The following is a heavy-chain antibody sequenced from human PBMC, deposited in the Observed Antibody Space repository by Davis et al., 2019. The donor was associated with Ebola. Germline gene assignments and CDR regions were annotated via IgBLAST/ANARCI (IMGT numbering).Heavy chain of an antibody. CDR1: GFVFSSYV. V-gene: IGHV3-23*01. Sequence: GESLKISCAASGFVFSSYVMTWVRQAPGKGLEWVSAISGSGGSTYYADSVKGRFTISRDNAKNSLYLQMNSLRAEDTAVYYCARGGLYDSSGYSHAAFDVWGRGTMVTVSS. J-gene: IGHJ3*01. CDR2: ISGSGGST. D-gene: IGHD3-22*01. CDR3: ARGGLYDSSGYSHAAFDV.